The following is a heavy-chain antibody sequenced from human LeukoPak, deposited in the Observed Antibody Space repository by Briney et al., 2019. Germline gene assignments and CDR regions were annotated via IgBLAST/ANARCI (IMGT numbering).Heavy chain of an antibody. D-gene: IGHD4-17*01. CDR1: GGSISPYY. Sequence: SETLSLTCTVSGGSISPYYWSWIRQPPGKGLEWIGYIYYSGSTYYNPSLRSRVTISVDTSKNQFSLKLSSVTAADTAVYYCARLHDYGDYYFDYWGQGTLVTVSS. CDR3: ARLHDYGDYYFDY. CDR2: IYYSGST. J-gene: IGHJ4*02. V-gene: IGHV4-59*01.